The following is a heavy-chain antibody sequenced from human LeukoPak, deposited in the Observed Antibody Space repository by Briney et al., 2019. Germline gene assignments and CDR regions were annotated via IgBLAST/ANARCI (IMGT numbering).Heavy chain of an antibody. V-gene: IGHV4-34*01. J-gene: IGHJ5*02. CDR3: ASLRSSDWPWGFDP. Sequence: SETLSLTCAVYGGSFSGYYWSWIRQPPGKGLEWIGEINHSGSTKNNPSLKSRVTISVDTSKNQFSLKLRSVTAADTAVYYCASLRSSDWPWGFDPWGQGTLVTVSS. CDR1: GGSFSGYY. D-gene: IGHD3-9*01. CDR2: INHSGST.